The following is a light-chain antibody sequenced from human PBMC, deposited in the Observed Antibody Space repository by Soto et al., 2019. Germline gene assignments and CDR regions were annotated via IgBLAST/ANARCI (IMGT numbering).Light chain of an antibody. CDR3: QQYGGSSWT. J-gene: IGKJ1*01. Sequence: ETVLTQSPGTLSLSPGERATLSCRASQSVTSNYLAWYQQKPGQAPRLLIFGTSGRATGIPDRFSGSGSGTDFTLTISRLEPEDVAVYYCQQYGGSSWTFGQGTKVEIK. CDR2: GTS. V-gene: IGKV3-20*01. CDR1: QSVTSNY.